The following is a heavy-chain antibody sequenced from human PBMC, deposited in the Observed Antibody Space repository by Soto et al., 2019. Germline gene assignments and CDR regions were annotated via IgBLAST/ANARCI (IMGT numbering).Heavy chain of an antibody. J-gene: IGHJ4*02. Sequence: PGGSLRLSCAASGFTFSSYGMHWVRQAPGKGLEWVAVISYDGSNKYYADSVKGRFTISRDNSKNTLYLQMNSLRAEDTAVYYCAKDRYRYGEYVPFDYWGQGTLVTVSS. CDR3: AKDRYRYGEYVPFDY. CDR1: GFTFSSYG. CDR2: ISYDGSNK. D-gene: IGHD4-17*01. V-gene: IGHV3-30*18.